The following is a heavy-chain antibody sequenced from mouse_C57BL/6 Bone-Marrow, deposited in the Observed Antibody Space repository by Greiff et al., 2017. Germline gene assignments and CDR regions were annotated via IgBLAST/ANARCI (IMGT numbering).Heavy chain of an antibody. CDR3: ARRAYSNYEGAWFAY. J-gene: IGHJ3*01. CDR1: GYAFSSSW. D-gene: IGHD2-5*01. CDR2: IYPGDGDT. Sequence: LEESGPELVKPGASVKISCKASGYAFSSSWMNWVKQRPGKGLEWIGRIYPGDGDTNYNGKFKGKATLTADKSSSTAYMQLSSLTSEDSAVYFCARRAYSNYEGAWFAYWGQGTLVTVSA. V-gene: IGHV1-82*01.